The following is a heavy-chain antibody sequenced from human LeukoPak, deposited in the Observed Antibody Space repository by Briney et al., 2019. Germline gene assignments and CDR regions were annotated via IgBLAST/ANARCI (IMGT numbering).Heavy chain of an antibody. Sequence: ASVKVSCKASGSTFTSYYMHWVRQAPGQGLEWMVIINPSGGSTSYAQKFQGRVTMTRDTSTSTVYMELSSLRSEDTAVYYCARCYYDSSGYRRNLFDPWGQGTLVTVSS. V-gene: IGHV1-46*01. J-gene: IGHJ5*02. D-gene: IGHD3-22*01. CDR1: GSTFTSYY. CDR2: INPSGGST. CDR3: ARCYYDSSGYRRNLFDP.